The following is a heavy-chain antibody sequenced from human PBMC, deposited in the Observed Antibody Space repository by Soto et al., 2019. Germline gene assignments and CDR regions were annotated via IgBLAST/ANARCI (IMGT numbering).Heavy chain of an antibody. V-gene: IGHV3-7*01. D-gene: IGHD1-20*01. J-gene: IGHJ6*02. CDR1: GFTFSAYW. CDR2: IKHDGSEK. CDR3: AIITRGFSMDV. Sequence: GGSLRLSCAASGFTFSAYWMSWVRQTPGKGLEWVANIKHDGSEKYYVDSVKGRFTISRDNAKNSLFLEMNSLRAEDTAVFYCAIITRGFSMDVWGQGTTVTVSS.